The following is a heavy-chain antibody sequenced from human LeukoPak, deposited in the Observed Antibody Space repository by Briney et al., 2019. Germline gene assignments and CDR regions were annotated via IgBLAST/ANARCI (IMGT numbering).Heavy chain of an antibody. Sequence: GGSLRLSCAASGFTVSSNYMSWVRQAPGKGLEWVSVIYSGGSTYYADSVKGRFTISRDNSKNTLYLQMNSLRAEDTAVYYCAKGNYGGRSAPSDIWGQGTMVTVSS. CDR3: AKGNYGGRSAPSDI. CDR1: GFTVSSNY. CDR2: IYSGGST. D-gene: IGHD4-23*01. V-gene: IGHV3-53*05. J-gene: IGHJ3*02.